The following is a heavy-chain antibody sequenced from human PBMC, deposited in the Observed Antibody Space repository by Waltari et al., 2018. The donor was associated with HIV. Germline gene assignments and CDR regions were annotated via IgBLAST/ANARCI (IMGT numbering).Heavy chain of an antibody. V-gene: IGHV7-4-1*02. Sequence: QVQLVQSGSELKTPGASVKVSCNASGYTFTTYALTWMRQAPGHGLEWMGWINTKTGNPTYAQGFTGRFVFSLDTSVSTAYLQISSLKAEDTAVYYCARGWSTSSFGPWGQGTLVTVSS. CDR2: INTKTGNP. J-gene: IGHJ5*02. D-gene: IGHD2-2*01. CDR1: GYTFTTYA. CDR3: ARGWSTSSFGP.